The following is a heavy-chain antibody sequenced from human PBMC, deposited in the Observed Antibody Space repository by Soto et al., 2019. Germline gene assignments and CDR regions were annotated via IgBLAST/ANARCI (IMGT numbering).Heavy chain of an antibody. CDR1: GYTFNSHA. V-gene: IGHV1-3*01. D-gene: IGHD6-19*01. CDR3: ARDQSGIGWYVDWFDP. J-gene: IGHJ5*02. CDR2: INAGNGNT. Sequence: QGQLMQSGAEVKKPGASVKVSCKASGYTFNSHAIHWMRQAPGQRLEWMGWINAGNGNTYYSEKCKGGVSLTRXTXAXXVYMELTSLTSEDTGVYYCARDQSGIGWYVDWFDPWGQGTLVTVSS.